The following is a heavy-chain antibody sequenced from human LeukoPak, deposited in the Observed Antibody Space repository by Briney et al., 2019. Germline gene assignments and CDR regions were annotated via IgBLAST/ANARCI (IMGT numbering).Heavy chain of an antibody. CDR3: ARGGGSGWSSYFDY. D-gene: IGHD6-19*01. CDR1: GFTVSSNY. Sequence: GGSLRPSCAASGFTVSSNYMSWVRQAPGKGLEWVSVIYSGGSTYYADSVKGRFTISRHNSKNTLYLQMNSLRAEDTAVYYCARGGGSGWSSYFDYWGLGTLVTVSS. J-gene: IGHJ4*02. V-gene: IGHV3-53*04. CDR2: IYSGGST.